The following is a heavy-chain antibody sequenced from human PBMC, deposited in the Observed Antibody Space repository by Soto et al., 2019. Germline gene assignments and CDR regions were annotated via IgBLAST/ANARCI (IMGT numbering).Heavy chain of an antibody. D-gene: IGHD6-19*01. J-gene: IGHJ4*02. CDR2: IYYSGST. V-gene: IGHV4-39*01. CDR3: ARLGGIAVASLDY. Sequence: QLQLQESGPGLVKPSETLSLTCTVSGGSISSSSYYWGWIRQPPGKGLEWIGSIYYSGSTYYNPSLKSRVTISVDTSKNQFSLKLSSVTAADTAVYYCARLGGIAVASLDYWGQGTLVTVSS. CDR1: GGSISSSSYY.